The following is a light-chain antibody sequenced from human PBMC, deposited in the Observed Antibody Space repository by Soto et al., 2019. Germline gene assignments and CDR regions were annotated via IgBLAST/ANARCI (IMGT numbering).Light chain of an antibody. V-gene: IGKV1-39*01. CDR2: GAS. CDR3: QQTYSS. Sequence: DNQMTQSPSSLSASIGDRVTITCRASQSIDTYLNWYQQKPGKAPKLLIYGASTLQSGVPSRFSGSGSGTDFSLTISSLQPEDFATYYCQQTYSSFGQGTRLEIK. CDR1: QSIDTY. J-gene: IGKJ5*01.